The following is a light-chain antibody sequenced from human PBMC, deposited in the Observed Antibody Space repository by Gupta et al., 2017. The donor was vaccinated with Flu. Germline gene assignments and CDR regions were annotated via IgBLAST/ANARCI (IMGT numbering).Light chain of an antibody. CDR2: GAS. Sequence: EIVMTQSPATLSVSPGERATLSCRASQSVSSNLAWYQQKPGQAPRLLIYGASTGATGIPARFSGSGSGTEFTLTISRLQSEDFAVYYGQQYNNWHSWKCGKGTTVEIK. CDR1: QSVSSN. CDR3: QQYNNWHSWK. V-gene: IGKV3-15*01. J-gene: IGKJ1*01.